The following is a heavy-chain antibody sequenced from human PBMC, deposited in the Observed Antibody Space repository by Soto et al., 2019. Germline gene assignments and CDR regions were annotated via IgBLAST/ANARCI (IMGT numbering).Heavy chain of an antibody. CDR1: GFNFRAYW. Sequence: EVQLVESGGALVQPGGSLRISCVGSGFNFRAYWMSWVRQAPGKGLEWVATMNEDGSEIYYVGSVKGRFAISRDNDENSLHLQMCFVRAADTGVYICVRDVGFDYANWGQGTLVTVSS. D-gene: IGHD2-2*01. CDR2: MNEDGSEI. CDR3: VRDVGFDYAN. J-gene: IGHJ4*02. V-gene: IGHV3-7*01.